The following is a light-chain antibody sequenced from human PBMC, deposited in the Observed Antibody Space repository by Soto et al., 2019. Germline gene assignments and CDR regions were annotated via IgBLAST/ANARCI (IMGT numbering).Light chain of an antibody. V-gene: IGKV3-15*01. J-gene: IGKJ1*01. Sequence: EIVMTQSPAPLSVSPGERATLSCRASQSISSNLAWYQQKPGQAPRLLIYGASTRATGIPARFSGSGSGTEFTLTISSLQSEDFAVYYCQQYNNWPRTFGQGTKVEFQ. CDR2: GAS. CDR3: QQYNNWPRT. CDR1: QSISSN.